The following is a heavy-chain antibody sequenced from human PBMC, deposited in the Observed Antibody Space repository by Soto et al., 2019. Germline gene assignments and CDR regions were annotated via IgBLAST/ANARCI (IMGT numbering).Heavy chain of an antibody. CDR2: ISAHNGNT. J-gene: IGHJ4*02. V-gene: IGHV1-18*01. CDR1: GYGFTTYG. Sequence: QVHLVQSGAAVKKPGASVKVSCKGSGYGFTTYGITWVLHAPGQGLEWMAWISAHNGNTNYAQKLQGRVTVTRDTSTSTAYMELRSLRSDDTAVYYCARGRYGDYWGQGALVTVSS. D-gene: IGHD1-1*01. CDR3: ARGRYGDY.